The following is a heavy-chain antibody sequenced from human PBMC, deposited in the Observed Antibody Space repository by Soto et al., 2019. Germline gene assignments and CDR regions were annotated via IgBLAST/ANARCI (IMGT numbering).Heavy chain of an antibody. V-gene: IGHV3-30-3*01. CDR1: GFTLSHYA. CDR2: VTDDGTKK. Sequence: QVQLVESGGGVVQPGTSLRLPCAASGFTLSHYAMHWVRQTPGKGLEWVAVVTDDGTKKYFADSVKGRFTISRDDSKNTLYLQMNSLRPEDTAMYYCARDLSGSFCIDYWGQGTLVIVSS. J-gene: IGHJ4*02. D-gene: IGHD1-26*01. CDR3: ARDLSGSFCIDY.